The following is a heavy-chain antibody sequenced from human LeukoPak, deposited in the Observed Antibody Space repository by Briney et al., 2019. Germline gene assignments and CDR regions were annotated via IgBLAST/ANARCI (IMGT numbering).Heavy chain of an antibody. CDR3: ARTGGQKVSSSWYYYFDY. Sequence: PSETLSLTCTVSGGSISSSSYYWGWIRQPPGKGLGWIGSIYYSGSTYYNPSLKSRVTISVDTSKNQFSLKLSSVTAADTAVYYCARTGGQKVSSSWYYYFDYWGQGTLVTVSS. V-gene: IGHV4-39*01. CDR1: GGSISSSSYY. CDR2: IYYSGST. D-gene: IGHD6-13*01. J-gene: IGHJ4*02.